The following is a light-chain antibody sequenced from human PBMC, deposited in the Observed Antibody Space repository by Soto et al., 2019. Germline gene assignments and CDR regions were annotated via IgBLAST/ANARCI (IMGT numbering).Light chain of an antibody. Sequence: EIVLTQSPGTLSLSPGERATLTCRASQSVSSSYLAWYQQKPGQAPRLLMYDASSRATGIPDRFSGSGSGTDFTLTISRLEPEDFAVYYCQQFGTSFPYTFGQGPSWTSN. V-gene: IGKV3-20*01. CDR2: DAS. J-gene: IGKJ2*01. CDR1: QSVSSSY. CDR3: QQFGTSFPYT.